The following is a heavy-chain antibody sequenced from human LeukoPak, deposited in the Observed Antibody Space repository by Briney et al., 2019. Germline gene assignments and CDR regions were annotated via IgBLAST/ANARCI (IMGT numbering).Heavy chain of an antibody. CDR3: ARAPLITFGGVIVPIDY. J-gene: IGHJ4*02. CDR1: GYTFTSYG. V-gene: IGHV1-18*01. Sequence: ASVKVSCKASGYTFTSYGISWVRQAPGQGLEWMGWISAYNGNTNYAQKLQGRVTMTTDTSTSTAYMDLRSLRSDDTAGYYCARAPLITFGGVIVPIDYWGPGTLVSVSS. D-gene: IGHD3-16*02. CDR2: ISAYNGNT.